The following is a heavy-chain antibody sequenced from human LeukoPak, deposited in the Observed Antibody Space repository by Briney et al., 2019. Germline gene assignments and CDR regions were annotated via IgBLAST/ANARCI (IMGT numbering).Heavy chain of an antibody. J-gene: IGHJ5*02. Sequence: PSETLSLTCTVSGYSISSGYYWGWIRQPPGKGLEWIGSIYHSGSTYYNPSLKSRVTISVDTSKNQFSLKLSSVTAADTAVYYCARGVYYGSGSYPENWFDPWGQGTLVTVSS. D-gene: IGHD3-10*01. CDR1: GYSISSGYY. CDR3: ARGVYYGSGSYPENWFDP. V-gene: IGHV4-38-2*02. CDR2: IYHSGST.